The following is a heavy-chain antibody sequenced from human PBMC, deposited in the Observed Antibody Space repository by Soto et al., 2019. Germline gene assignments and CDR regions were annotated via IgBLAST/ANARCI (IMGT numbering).Heavy chain of an antibody. CDR1: GGTLSSYA. CDR3: ARGVMTTVPASFYYGMDV. CDR2: ITPFSGAP. D-gene: IGHD4-4*01. V-gene: IGHV1-69*18. Sequence: QVQLVQSGAEVKKPGSSVTVSCKASGGTLSSYALSWVRQAPGQGLEWMGRITPFSGAPNYAQKFQDRVTITADASTSTVYMELTGLTSEDTAVYYCARGVMTTVPASFYYGMDVWGQVTSVIVS. J-gene: IGHJ6*02.